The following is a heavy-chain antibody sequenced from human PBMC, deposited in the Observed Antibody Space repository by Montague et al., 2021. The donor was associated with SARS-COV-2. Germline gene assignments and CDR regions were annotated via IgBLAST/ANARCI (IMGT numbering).Heavy chain of an antibody. V-gene: IGHV4-39*01. D-gene: IGHD3-22*01. CDR3: ARFPTSYYYDSKAAPVTPDAFDI. CDR2: VYYSGST. J-gene: IGHJ3*02. Sequence: SETLSLTCTVSGGSISSSSYYWGWIRQPPGKGLEWIGSVYYSGSTYYNPSLKSRVTISVDTSKNQFFLKLSSVTSADTAVYYCARFPTSYYYDSKAAPVTPDAFDIWGQGTMVTVSS. CDR1: GGSISSSSYY.